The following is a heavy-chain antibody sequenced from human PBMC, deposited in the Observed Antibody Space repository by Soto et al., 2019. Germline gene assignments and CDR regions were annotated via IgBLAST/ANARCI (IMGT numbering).Heavy chain of an antibody. CDR2: ISGSGGSR. D-gene: IGHD2-2*01. CDR3: ANLFTCWGRATDIVVEPAADFDY. J-gene: IGHJ4*02. Sequence: EVQLLESGGGLVQPGGSLRLSCAASGFNFSSYAMSWVRQAPGKGLEWVSAISGSGGSRYYEDSVKGRFTISRDNTKNPLYMQMNSLRAEDTAVYYCANLFTCWGRATDIVVEPAADFDYWGQGTLVTVSS. CDR1: GFNFSSYA. V-gene: IGHV3-23*01.